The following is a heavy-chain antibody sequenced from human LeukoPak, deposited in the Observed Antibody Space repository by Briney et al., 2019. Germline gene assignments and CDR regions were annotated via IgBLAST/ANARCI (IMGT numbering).Heavy chain of an antibody. D-gene: IGHD3-10*01. J-gene: IGHJ5*02. CDR1: GFTSTNYA. V-gene: IGHV3-30*04. Sequence: PGGSLRLSCAASGFTSTNYAMHWVRQAPGKGLEWVAVISYDGSNKYYADSVKGRFTISRDNSKNTLYLQMNSLRADDTAVYYCARTDYYGSPWGHGTLVTVSS. CDR2: ISYDGSNK. CDR3: ARTDYYGSP.